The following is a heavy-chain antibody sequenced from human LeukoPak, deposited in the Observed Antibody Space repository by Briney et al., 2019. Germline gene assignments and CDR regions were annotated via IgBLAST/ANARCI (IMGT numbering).Heavy chain of an antibody. CDR2: INPNSGGT. J-gene: IGHJ3*02. V-gene: IGHV1-2*02. D-gene: IGHD1-26*01. CDR3: ASRSGSYSYDAFDI. CDR1: GYTFTGYY. Sequence: ASVKVFCKASGYTFTGYYMHWVRQAPGQGLEWMGWINPNSGGTNYAQKFQGRVTMTRDTSISTAYMELSRLRSDDTAVYYCASRSGSYSYDAFDIWGQGTMVTVSS.